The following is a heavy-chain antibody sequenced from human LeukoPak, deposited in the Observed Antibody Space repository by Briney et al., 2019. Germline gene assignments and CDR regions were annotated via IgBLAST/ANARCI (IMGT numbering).Heavy chain of an antibody. CDR3: ARDNTGSYEY. V-gene: IGHV3-43*02. Sequence: PGGSLRLSCAASGFTFGDYDMHWVRQAPGKGLEWVSLICADGATTRYTDSVKGRFTISRDNSKDSLYLQMNSLRTEDTALYYCARDNTGSYEYWGQGTLVTVSP. CDR1: GFTFGDYD. CDR2: ICADGATT. D-gene: IGHD1-26*01. J-gene: IGHJ4*02.